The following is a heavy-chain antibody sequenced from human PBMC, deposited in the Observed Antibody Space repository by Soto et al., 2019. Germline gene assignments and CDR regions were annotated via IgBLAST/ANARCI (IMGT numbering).Heavy chain of an antibody. D-gene: IGHD4-17*01. Sequence: SETLSLTCSVSGASISNTDYYWSWIRQPPGKALEWIGYIYYTGKTYHNPSLRSRLTISVDTSKNQLSLKLSSVTAADTAVYYCARDRRGLYGDYLSYWGQGTLVTVSS. J-gene: IGHJ4*02. CDR1: GASISNTDYY. V-gene: IGHV4-30-4*01. CDR2: IYYTGKT. CDR3: ARDRRGLYGDYLSY.